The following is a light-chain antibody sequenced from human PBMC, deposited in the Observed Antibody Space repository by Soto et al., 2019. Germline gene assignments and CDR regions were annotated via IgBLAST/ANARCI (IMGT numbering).Light chain of an antibody. J-gene: IGLJ1*01. CDR1: SSDVGGYNY. CDR2: EVS. V-gene: IGLV2-8*01. Sequence: QSVLTQPPFASGSPGQSVTISCTGTSSDVGGYNYVSWYQHHPGKAPKVMVYEVSKRPSGVPDRFSGSKSGNTASLTVSGLQAEDEADYYCSSRAGSAPYVFGTGTKLTVL. CDR3: SSRAGSAPYV.